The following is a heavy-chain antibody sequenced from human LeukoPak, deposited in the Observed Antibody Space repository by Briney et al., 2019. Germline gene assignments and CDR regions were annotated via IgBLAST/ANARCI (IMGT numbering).Heavy chain of an antibody. V-gene: IGHV1-69*05. CDR2: TIPIFGTA. CDR3: ARNQNSSHAFDI. CDR1: GGTFSSYA. J-gene: IGHJ3*02. Sequence: SVKVSCKASGGTFSSYAISWVRQAPGQGLEWMGGTIPIFGTANYAQKFQGKVTITTDESTSTAYMELSSLRSEDTAVYYCARNQNSSHAFDIWGQGTMVTVSS. D-gene: IGHD2-21*01.